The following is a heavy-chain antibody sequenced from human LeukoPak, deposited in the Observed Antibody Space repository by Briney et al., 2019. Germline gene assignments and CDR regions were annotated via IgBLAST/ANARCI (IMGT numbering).Heavy chain of an antibody. CDR2: INTDGSIT. V-gene: IGHV3-74*01. CDR1: GFTFSDYW. Sequence: GGSLRLSCAASGFTFSDYWIHWVRQAPGKGLVWVSRINTDGSITNYADSVKGRFSISRDNAKNTLYLQMSSLRSEDTAVYYCARVATELDPYLFDPWGQGTLVTVSS. CDR3: ARVATELDPYLFDP. D-gene: IGHD1-26*01. J-gene: IGHJ5*02.